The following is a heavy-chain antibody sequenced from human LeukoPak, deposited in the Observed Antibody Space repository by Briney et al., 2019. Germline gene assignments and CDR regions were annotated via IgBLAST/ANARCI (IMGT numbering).Heavy chain of an antibody. V-gene: IGHV1-18*01. Sequence: ASVKVSCKASGYTFTSYGISWVRQAPGQGLEWMGWISAYNGNTNYAQKLQGRVTMTTDTSTSTAYMELRSLRSDDTAVYYCARANGYGGYDWGPAYYWGQGTLVTVSS. J-gene: IGHJ4*02. CDR3: ARANGYGGYDWGPAYY. CDR2: ISAYNGNT. CDR1: GYTFTSYG. D-gene: IGHD5-12*01.